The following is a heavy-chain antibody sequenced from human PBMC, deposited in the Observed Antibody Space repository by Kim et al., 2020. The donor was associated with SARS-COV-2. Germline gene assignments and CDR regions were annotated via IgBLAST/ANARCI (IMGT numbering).Heavy chain of an antibody. Sequence: GGSLRLSCAASGFTFSSYGMHWVRQAPGKGLEWVAVISYDGSNKYYADSVKGRFTISRDNSKNTLYLQMNSLRAEDKAVYYCAQGYCGGDCYHDYCGQGTLITVSS. D-gene: IGHD2-21*02. CDR3: AQGYCGGDCYHDY. V-gene: IGHV3-30*18. J-gene: IGHJ4*02. CDR2: ISYDGSNK. CDR1: GFTFSSYG.